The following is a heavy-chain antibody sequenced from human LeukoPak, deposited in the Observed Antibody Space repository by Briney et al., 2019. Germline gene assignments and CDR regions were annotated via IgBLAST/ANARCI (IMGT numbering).Heavy chain of an antibody. D-gene: IGHD2-15*01. CDR1: GYIFTDYC. CDR3: ARAGEGVIYSLDP. CDR2: IDVENAKT. J-gene: IGHJ4*02. Sequence: ASVTVSRKASGYIFTDYCIYWVRQAPGEGLEWMGRIDVENAKTRDAEKFQGRVTISADTSSQTSYMELRRLRSDDTAMYFCARAGEGVIYSLDPWGEETLLTVSS. V-gene: IGHV1-69-2*01.